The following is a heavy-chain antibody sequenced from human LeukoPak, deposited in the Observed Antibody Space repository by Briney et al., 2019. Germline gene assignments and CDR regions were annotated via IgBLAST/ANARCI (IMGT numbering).Heavy chain of an antibody. CDR3: ALTRYYYDSSGYYTLFDY. CDR2: ISSSSSTI. CDR1: GFTFSSYS. V-gene: IGHV3-48*04. J-gene: IGHJ4*02. D-gene: IGHD3-22*01. Sequence: GGSLRLSCAASGFTFSSYSMNWVRQAPGKGLEWVSYISSSSSTIYYADSVKGRFTISRDNAKNSLYLQMNSLRAEDTAVYYCALTRYYYDSSGYYTLFDYWGQGTLVTVSS.